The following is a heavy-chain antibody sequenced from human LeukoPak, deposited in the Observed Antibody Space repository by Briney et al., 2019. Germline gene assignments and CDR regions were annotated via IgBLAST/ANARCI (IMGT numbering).Heavy chain of an antibody. D-gene: IGHD5-12*01. CDR2: IYYSGST. V-gene: IGHV4-30-4*01. CDR3: ARTWASGYDRWFDP. J-gene: IGHJ5*02. CDR1: GGSISSGDYY. Sequence: PSQTLSLTCTVSGGSISSGDYYWSWTRQPPGKGLEWIGYIYYSGSTYYNPSLKSRVTISVDTSKNQFSLKLSSVTAADTAVYYCARTWASGYDRWFDPWGQGTLVTVSS.